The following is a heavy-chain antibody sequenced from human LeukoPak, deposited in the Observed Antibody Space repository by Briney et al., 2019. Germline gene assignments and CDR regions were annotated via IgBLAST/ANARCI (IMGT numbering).Heavy chain of an antibody. CDR2: ISGDGGSR. CDR1: GFTFDDYA. J-gene: IGHJ4*02. V-gene: IGHV3-43*02. Sequence: GGSLRLSCAVSGFTFDDYAMHWVRQAPGKGLEWVSLISGDGGSRHYTGSVKGRFTVSRDNSKNSLYLQMNRLRAEDTAFYYCAKGADPLTWRMTTVAGTRFDFWGQGTLVTVSS. CDR3: AKGADPLTWRMTTVAGTRFDF. D-gene: IGHD6-19*01.